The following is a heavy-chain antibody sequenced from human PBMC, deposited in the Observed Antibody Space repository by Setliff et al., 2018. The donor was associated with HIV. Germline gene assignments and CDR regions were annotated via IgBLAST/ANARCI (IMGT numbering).Heavy chain of an antibody. CDR1: GGSISSYY. CDR2: IYTSGST. CDR3: VRHSNQWLVTVDY. J-gene: IGHJ4*02. Sequence: SETLSLTCSVSGGSISSYYWSWIRQPPGKGLEWIGYIYTSGSTNYNPSLKSRVTISVDTSKNQFSLTLTSVTAADTAIYYCVRHSNQWLVTVDYWGQGTLVTVSS. D-gene: IGHD6-19*01. V-gene: IGHV4-59*08.